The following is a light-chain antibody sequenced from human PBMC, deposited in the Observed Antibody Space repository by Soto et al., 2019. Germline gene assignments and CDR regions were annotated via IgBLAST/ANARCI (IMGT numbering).Light chain of an antibody. Sequence: QTVVNQEPSLTVSAEGTVTLTCASSTGAVTSGYYPNWFQQKPGQAPRALIYSTNNRYSWTSARFSGSLLGGKAALTLSGVQSEDEADYYCLLYYGGQLGVFGRGTKVTVL. J-gene: IGLJ2*01. CDR1: TGAVTSGYY. CDR2: STN. CDR3: LLYYGGQLGV. V-gene: IGLV7-43*01.